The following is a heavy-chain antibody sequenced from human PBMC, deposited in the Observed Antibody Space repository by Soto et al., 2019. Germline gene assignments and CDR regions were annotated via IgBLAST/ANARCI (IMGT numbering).Heavy chain of an antibody. CDR2: INPSGGST. V-gene: IGHV1-46*01. CDR1: ADTFTSYY. Sequence: ASVKVSCKAPADTFTSYYIHWVRQAPGHGLEWMGIINPSGGSTSYAQKFQGRVTMTRDTSTSTVYMELSSLRSEDTAVYYCARALGVHVDLDYWGQGTLVTVSS. CDR3: ARALGVHVDLDY. D-gene: IGHD3-16*01. J-gene: IGHJ4*02.